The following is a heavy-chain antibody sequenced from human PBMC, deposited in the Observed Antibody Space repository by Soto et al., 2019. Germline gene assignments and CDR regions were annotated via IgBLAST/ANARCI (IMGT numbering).Heavy chain of an antibody. CDR2: IYYSGST. Sequence: PSETLSLTCTVSGGSISSGDYYWSWIRQPPGKGLEWIGYIYYSGSTYYNPSLKSRVTISVDTSKNQFSLKLSSVTAADTAVYYCARLLYYYDSSGYYFPDYFDYWGQGTLVTVSS. CDR1: GGSISSGDYY. J-gene: IGHJ4*02. CDR3: ARLLYYYDSSGYYFPDYFDY. V-gene: IGHV4-30-4*01. D-gene: IGHD3-22*01.